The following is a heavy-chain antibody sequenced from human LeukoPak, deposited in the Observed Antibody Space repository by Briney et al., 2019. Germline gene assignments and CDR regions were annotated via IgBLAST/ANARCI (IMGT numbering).Heavy chain of an antibody. CDR3: ARGAVTTVYNWFDP. CDR1: GYTFTGYY. J-gene: IGHJ5*02. D-gene: IGHD4-17*01. CDR2: INPNNGGT. V-gene: IGHV1-2*02. Sequence: GASVKVSCKASGYTFTGYYMHWVRQAPGQGLEWVGWINPNNGGTNYAQKVQGRVTMTRDTSISTAYLELSRLRSDDPAVYYCARGAVTTVYNWFDPWGQGTLVTVSS.